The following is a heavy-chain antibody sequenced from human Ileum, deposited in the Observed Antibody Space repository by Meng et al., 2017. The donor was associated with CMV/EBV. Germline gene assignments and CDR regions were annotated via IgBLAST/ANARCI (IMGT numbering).Heavy chain of an antibody. V-gene: IGHV6-1*01. CDR2: TYYRSKWYN. J-gene: IGHJ2*01. CDR3: ARENGYEWYFDF. D-gene: IGHD6-13*01. Sequence: HQHESGPGLGQPSQHLPLTLSISGDSVSSIGAIWNWIRQSPSRGLEWLGKTYYRSKWYNDYAPSVKSRITVKPDTSKNQFSLQLNSVTPEDTAVYYCARENGYEWYFDFWGRGTLVTVSS. CDR1: GDSVSSIGAI.